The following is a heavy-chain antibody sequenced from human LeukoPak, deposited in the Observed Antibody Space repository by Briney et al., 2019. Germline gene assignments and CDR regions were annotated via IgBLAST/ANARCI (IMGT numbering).Heavy chain of an antibody. D-gene: IGHD2-15*01. J-gene: IGHJ4*02. CDR2: IRYDGSDK. CDR3: ARGREYFRDGIFYSYRFDS. CDR1: GFTFSSYI. Sequence: PGGSLRLSCAASGFTFSSYIMNWVRQAPGKGLEWVAFIRYDGSDKYYADSVMGRFTVSRDNSKNTLDLQMNSLRLEDTAVYHCARGREYFRDGIFYSYRFDSWGQGTLVTVAS. V-gene: IGHV3-30*02.